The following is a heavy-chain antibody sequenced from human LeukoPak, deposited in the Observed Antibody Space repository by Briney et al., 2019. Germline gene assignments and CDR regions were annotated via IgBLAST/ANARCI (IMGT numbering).Heavy chain of an antibody. D-gene: IGHD5-12*01. V-gene: IGHV1-24*01. J-gene: IGHJ4*02. CDR1: GYTLTELS. CDR2: FDPEDGAT. Sequence: SSVKVSCKVSGYTLTELSMHWVRQAPGKGLEWMGGFDPEDGATIYAQKFQGRVTMTEDTSTDTAYMELSSLRSEDTAVYYCATVVLYSGYYFDYWGQGTLVTVSS. CDR3: ATVVLYSGYYFDY.